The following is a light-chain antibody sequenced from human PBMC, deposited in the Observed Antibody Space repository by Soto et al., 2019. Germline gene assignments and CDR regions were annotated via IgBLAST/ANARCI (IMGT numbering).Light chain of an antibody. CDR3: QKYNNWPLT. V-gene: IGKV3D-15*01. Sequence: EIVLTQSPDTLSVSPGESATLSCRASQSISRTLAWYQQKSGQPPRLLIYDASTRATGFPDRFSGSGSGTEFTLTISRLQSEDFAVYYCQKYNNWPLTCGGGTKVDI. J-gene: IGKJ4*01. CDR2: DAS. CDR1: QSISRT.